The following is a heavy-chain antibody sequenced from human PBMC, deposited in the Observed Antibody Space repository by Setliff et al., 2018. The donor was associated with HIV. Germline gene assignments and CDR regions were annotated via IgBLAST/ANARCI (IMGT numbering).Heavy chain of an antibody. V-gene: IGHV1-2*02. CDR1: GYTFTGYY. J-gene: IGHJ5*02. CDR2: INPNSGGT. D-gene: IGHD5-12*01. CDR3: ARSPYSGRLVP. Sequence: AASVKVSCKASGYTFTGYYMHWVRQAPGQGLEWMGWINPNSGGTNYAQKFQGRVTMTRDTSISTVYMELRSLRSDDTAVYFCARSPYSGRLVPWGQGTLVTVSS.